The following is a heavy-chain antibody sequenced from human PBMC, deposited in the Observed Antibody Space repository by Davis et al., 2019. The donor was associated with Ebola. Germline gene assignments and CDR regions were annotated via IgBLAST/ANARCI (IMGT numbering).Heavy chain of an antibody. V-gene: IGHV3-73*01. CDR3: THPEGSTVTTARVVNGMDV. CDR2: IRSKANSYAT. CDR1: GFTFSGSA. D-gene: IGHD4-17*01. Sequence: GESLKISCAASGFTFSGSAMHWVRQASGKGLEWVGRIRSKANSYATAYAASVKGRFTISRDDSKNTAYLQMNSLKTEDTAVYYCTHPEGSTVTTARVVNGMDVWGQGTTVTVSS. J-gene: IGHJ6*02.